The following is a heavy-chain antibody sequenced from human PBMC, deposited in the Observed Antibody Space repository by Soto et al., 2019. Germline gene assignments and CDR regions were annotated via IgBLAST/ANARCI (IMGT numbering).Heavy chain of an antibody. CDR2: IYYSGST. V-gene: IGHV4-39*07. Sequence: SETLSLTCTVSGGSISSSSYYWGWIRQPPGKGLEWIGSIYYSGSTYYNPSLKSRVTISVDTSKNQFSLKLSSVTAADTAVYYCARSTVTLKYYYYGMDVWGQGTTVTVSS. CDR3: ARSTVTLKYYYYGMDV. D-gene: IGHD4-17*01. J-gene: IGHJ6*02. CDR1: GGSISSSSYY.